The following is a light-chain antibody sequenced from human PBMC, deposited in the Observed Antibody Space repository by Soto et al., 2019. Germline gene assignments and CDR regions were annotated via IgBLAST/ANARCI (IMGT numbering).Light chain of an antibody. J-gene: IGLJ1*01. CDR2: DNN. CDR3: GTWDSSLSAHV. Sequence: QSVLTQPPSVSAAPGQKVTISCSGGSANIGNNFVSWYQQLPGAAPKLLTYDNNKRPSGIPDRFSGSKSGTSATLGIAGLQAGDEADYYCGTWDSSLSAHVFGPGTKVTVL. CDR1: SANIGNNF. V-gene: IGLV1-51*01.